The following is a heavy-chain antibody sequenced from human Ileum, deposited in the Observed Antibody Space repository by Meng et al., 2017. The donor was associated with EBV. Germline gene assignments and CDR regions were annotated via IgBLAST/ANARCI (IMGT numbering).Heavy chain of an antibody. Sequence: VQLVQSGAEVKKPGASLNVSRKASGYTFTNYDISWVLQATGQGLEWMGWMNPKTGTAHYAQKFQGRVSMTRDTSITTAYMELSSLTSEDTAVYYCVRTLERGDYWGQGTLVTVSS. V-gene: IGHV1-8*01. J-gene: IGHJ4*02. CDR2: MNPKTGTA. CDR1: GYTFTNYD. CDR3: VRTLERGDY. D-gene: IGHD5-24*01.